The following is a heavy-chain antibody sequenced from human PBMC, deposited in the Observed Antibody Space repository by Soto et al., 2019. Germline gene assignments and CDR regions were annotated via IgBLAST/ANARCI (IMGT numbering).Heavy chain of an antibody. Sequence: GGSLRRSWAASGFTLSSYAMSGVRQAPGKGLEWVSVISVSGGRIDYADSVKGRFTISRDNSKSTRYLQMNSLRGEDTAVYYCAKPNLYCSSTSCYDYWGQGTLVTVSS. CDR3: AKPNLYCSSTSCYDY. J-gene: IGHJ4*02. V-gene: IGHV3-23*01. D-gene: IGHD2-2*01. CDR2: ISVSGGRI. CDR1: GFTLSSYA.